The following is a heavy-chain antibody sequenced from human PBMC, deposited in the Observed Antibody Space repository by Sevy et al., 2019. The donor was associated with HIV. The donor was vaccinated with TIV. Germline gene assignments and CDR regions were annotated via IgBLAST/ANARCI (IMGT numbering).Heavy chain of an antibody. Sequence: GGSLRLSCAISGFTVNDKYIIWVRQAPGKGLEWVSVIFSSGSTYYAYSAKGRFTISRDNSKNTADFQMKSVRAADTAVYYCLGIFLSSRSGWSYFDYWGQGTLVTVSS. V-gene: IGHV3-66*02. CDR3: LGIFLSSRSGWSYFDY. D-gene: IGHD6-19*01. CDR1: GFTVNDKY. CDR2: IFSSGST. J-gene: IGHJ4*02.